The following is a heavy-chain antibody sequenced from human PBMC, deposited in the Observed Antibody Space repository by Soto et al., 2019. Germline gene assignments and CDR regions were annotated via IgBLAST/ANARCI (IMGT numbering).Heavy chain of an antibody. CDR1: GGSFSGSY. CDR3: ARGGGYCSGGSCYWNDY. V-gene: IGHV4-34*01. CDR2: INHSGST. J-gene: IGHJ4*02. D-gene: IGHD2-15*01. Sequence: QVQLQQWGAGLLKPSETLSLTCAVYGGSFSGSYWSWIRQPPGKGLEWIGEINHSGSTNYNPSLKTRVTMSVDTCNHQFSLKLRSVAAEDTAVYYCARGGGYCSGGSCYWNDYWGQGTLVTVSS.